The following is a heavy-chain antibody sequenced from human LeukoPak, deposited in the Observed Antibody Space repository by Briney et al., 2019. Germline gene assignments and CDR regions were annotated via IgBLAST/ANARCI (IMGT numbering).Heavy chain of an antibody. J-gene: IGHJ4*02. CDR3: ALCNMVRGVIY. CDR2: INHSGST. V-gene: IGHV4-34*01. D-gene: IGHD3-10*01. CDR1: GGSFSGYY. Sequence: PSETLSLTCAVYGGSFSGYYWSWIRQPPGKGLEWIGEINHSGSTNYNPSLKSRVTIPVDTSKNQFSLKLSSVTAADTAVYYCALCNMVRGVIYWGQGTLVTVSS.